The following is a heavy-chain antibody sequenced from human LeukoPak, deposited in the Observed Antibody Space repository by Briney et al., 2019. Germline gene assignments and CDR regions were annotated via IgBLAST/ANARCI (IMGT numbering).Heavy chain of an antibody. Sequence: SQTLSLTCTVSGGSISSGDYYWSWIRQPPGKGLEWIGYIYYSGSTYYNPSLKSRVTISVDTSKNQFSLKLSSVTAADTAVYYCASQGLRYCSSTSCSISVDYWGQGTLVTVSS. V-gene: IGHV4-30-4*01. J-gene: IGHJ4*02. CDR2: IYYSGST. D-gene: IGHD2-2*01. CDR3: ASQGLRYCSSTSCSISVDY. CDR1: GGSISSGDYY.